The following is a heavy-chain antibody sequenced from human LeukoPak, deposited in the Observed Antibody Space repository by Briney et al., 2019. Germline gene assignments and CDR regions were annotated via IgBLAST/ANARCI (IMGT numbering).Heavy chain of an antibody. CDR1: GYTLTELS. Sequence: GASVKVSCKVSGYTLTELSMHWVRQAPGKGLEWMGGFDPEDGETIYAQKFQGRVTMTRNTSISTAYMELSSLRSEDTAVYYCARADRRDYYYMDVWGKGTTVTVSS. J-gene: IGHJ6*03. CDR2: FDPEDGET. V-gene: IGHV1-24*01. CDR3: ARADRRDYYYMDV.